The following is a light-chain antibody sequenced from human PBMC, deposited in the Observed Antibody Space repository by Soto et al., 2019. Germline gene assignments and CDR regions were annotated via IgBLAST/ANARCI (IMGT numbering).Light chain of an antibody. CDR1: QRVSSSY. CDR3: QQYGSSPYT. Sequence: EIVLTQSPGTLSLSPGERATLSCRASQRVSSSYLAWYQQKPGQAPRLLIYRASSSATGIPDRFSGSGSGTAFPLTISRLEPEDCAVYYCQQYGSSPYTFGQGTKLEIK. V-gene: IGKV3-20*01. J-gene: IGKJ2*01. CDR2: RAS.